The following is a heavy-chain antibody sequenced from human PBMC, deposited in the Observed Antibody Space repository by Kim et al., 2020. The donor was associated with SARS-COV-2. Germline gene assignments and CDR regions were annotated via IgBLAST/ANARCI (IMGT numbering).Heavy chain of an antibody. Sequence: YGDSVKGRFTISRENAKNSLYLQMSSLRDEDTALYYCARGNPGTAAGSVRSWGQGTLVTVSS. V-gene: IGHV3-7*01. J-gene: IGHJ5*02. D-gene: IGHD6-13*01. CDR3: ARGNPGTAAGSVRS.